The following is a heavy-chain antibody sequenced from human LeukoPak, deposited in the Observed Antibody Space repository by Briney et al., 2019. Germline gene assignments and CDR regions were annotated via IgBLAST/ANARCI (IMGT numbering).Heavy chain of an antibody. D-gene: IGHD6-13*01. J-gene: IGHJ6*03. CDR3: AREVRSSSWLPMDV. CDR2: ISSSSSTI. CDR1: GFTFSSYS. Sequence: GGSLRLSCAAPGFTFSSYSMNWVRQAPGKGLEWVSYISSSSSTIYYADSVKGRFTISRDNAKNSLYLQMNSLRAEDTAVYYCAREVRSSSWLPMDVWGKGTTVTVSS. V-gene: IGHV3-48*04.